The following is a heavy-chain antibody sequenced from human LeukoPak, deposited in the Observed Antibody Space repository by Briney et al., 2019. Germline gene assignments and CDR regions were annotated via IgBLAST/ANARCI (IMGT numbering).Heavy chain of an antibody. CDR3: ARAPGGSLVYYYYYMDV. CDR2: IYHSGST. V-gene: IGHV4-30-2*01. D-gene: IGHD2-15*01. Sequence: SETLSLTCIVSGGSISSGGYYWSWIRQPPGKGLEWIGYIYHSGSTYSNPSLKSRVTISVDRSKNQFSLKLSSVTAADTAVYYCARAPGGSLVYYYYYMDVWGKGTTVTVSS. J-gene: IGHJ6*03. CDR1: GGSISSGGYY.